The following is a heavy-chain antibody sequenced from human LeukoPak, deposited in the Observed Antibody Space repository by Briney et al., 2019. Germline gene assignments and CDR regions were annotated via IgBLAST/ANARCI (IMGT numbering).Heavy chain of an antibody. D-gene: IGHD6-6*01. CDR3: AREGYSSSSDYYYGMDV. V-gene: IGHV1-46*01. CDR1: GYTFTRYY. Sequence: ASVKVSCKASGYTFTRYYMHWGRQAPGRGLEWMGIINPSGGSTSYAQKFQGRVTMTRDTSTSTVYMELSSLRSEDTAVYYCAREGYSSSSDYYYGMDVWGQGTTVTVSS. J-gene: IGHJ6*02. CDR2: INPSGGST.